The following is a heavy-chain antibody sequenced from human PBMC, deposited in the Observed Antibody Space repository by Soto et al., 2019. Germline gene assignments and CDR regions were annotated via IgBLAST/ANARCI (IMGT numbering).Heavy chain of an antibody. CDR3: ARDIGLGVEDGDYVGVVDP. V-gene: IGHV4-59*01. D-gene: IGHD4-17*01. CDR1: GGSISSYY. Sequence: QVQLQESGPGLVKPSETLSLTCTVSGGSISSYYWSWIRQPPGKGLEWIGYIYYSGSTNYNPSLKSRVTISVDTSKNQFSLKLSSVTAADTAVYYCARDIGLGVEDGDYVGVVDPWGQGTLVTVSS. J-gene: IGHJ5*02. CDR2: IYYSGST.